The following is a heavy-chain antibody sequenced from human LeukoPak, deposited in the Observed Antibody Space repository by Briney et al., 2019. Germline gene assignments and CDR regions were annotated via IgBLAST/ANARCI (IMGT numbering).Heavy chain of an antibody. CDR2: INAGNGNT. CDR1: GYTFTNYT. J-gene: IGHJ6*04. Sequence: ASVTVSCKASGYTFTNYTMHWVRKAPGQRLEWMGWINAGNGNTKYAQKFQGRVTITRDTSESTAYMELSSLRSEDTAVYYCARDGRSGPAWYYYCMDVWGKGTTVTVSS. CDR3: ARDGRSGPAWYYYCMDV. D-gene: IGHD6-19*01. V-gene: IGHV1-3*01.